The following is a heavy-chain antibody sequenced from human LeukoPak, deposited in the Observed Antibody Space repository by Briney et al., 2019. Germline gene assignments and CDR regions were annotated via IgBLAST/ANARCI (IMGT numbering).Heavy chain of an antibody. J-gene: IGHJ1*01. V-gene: IGHV3-48*02. Sequence: GGSLRLSCEGSGFTFSSYSMNWVRQAPGKGLEWVSYISRPGNTVYYADSVRGRFAISRDNAKNSLYLQMSSLRDEDTAVYYCAREQGRSSTWYPEYFQPWGQGTLVIVSS. CDR3: AREQGRSSTWYPEYFQP. D-gene: IGHD6-13*01. CDR2: ISRPGNTV. CDR1: GFTFSSYS.